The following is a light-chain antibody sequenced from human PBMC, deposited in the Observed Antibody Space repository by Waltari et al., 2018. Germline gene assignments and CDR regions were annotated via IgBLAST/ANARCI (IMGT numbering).Light chain of an antibody. Sequence: NFILTQPHSVSESPGQTISISCTRSSGTIASNYVQWHQQRPVSAPTCVIYEDNKRPSEVPDHFSCSIDSSSNSAPLTLSGLSTEDEADYYCQSDGACAGDVVFGGGTKVTVL. CDR2: EDN. V-gene: IGLV6-57*04. CDR3: QSDGACAGDVV. CDR1: SGTIASNY. J-gene: IGLJ3*02.